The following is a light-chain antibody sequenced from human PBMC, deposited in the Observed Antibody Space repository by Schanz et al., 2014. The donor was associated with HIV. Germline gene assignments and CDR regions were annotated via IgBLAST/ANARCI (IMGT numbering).Light chain of an antibody. J-gene: IGLJ3*02. Sequence: QSALTQPPSASGSPGQSVTISCTGASRYFSAYDSPPWYQQHPGKAPKLMIYEVTKRPAGVPDRFSASKSGNTASLIVSGLQAEDEADYHCCSYAGYSTFLFGGGTKLTVL. V-gene: IGLV2-8*01. CDR3: CSYAGYSTFL. CDR1: SRYFSAYDS. CDR2: EVT.